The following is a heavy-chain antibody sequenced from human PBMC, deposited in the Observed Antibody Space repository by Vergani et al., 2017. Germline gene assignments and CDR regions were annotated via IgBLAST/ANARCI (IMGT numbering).Heavy chain of an antibody. Sequence: QVQLQQWGAGVVKPSGTLSLTCAVFGESFSSFYWCWIRQPPGKGLVWIGEINNDGHTNYNPSLESRVTVSRDTAKNQFSLNLMSVTAADTAMYYCAVRPRVNLVGGEIVTKRTFHYWSQGSLVTVSS. J-gene: IGHJ4*02. V-gene: IGHV4-34*02. CDR1: GESFSSFY. CDR3: AVRPRVNLVGGEIVTKRTFHY. CDR2: INNDGHT. D-gene: IGHD3-10*01.